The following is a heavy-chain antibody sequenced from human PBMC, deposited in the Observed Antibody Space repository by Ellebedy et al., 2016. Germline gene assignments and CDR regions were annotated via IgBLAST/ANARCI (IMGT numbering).Heavy chain of an antibody. Sequence: GESLKISCAASGFTFSDYYMSWIRQAPGKGPEWISYISSSSGYINYAESVKGRFTISRDNAKNSLYLQMNSLRAEDTAVYYCARTYWNDEMYWGQGTLVTVSS. CDR1: GFTFSDYY. V-gene: IGHV3-11*03. CDR2: ISSSSGYI. D-gene: IGHD1-1*01. J-gene: IGHJ4*02. CDR3: ARTYWNDEMY.